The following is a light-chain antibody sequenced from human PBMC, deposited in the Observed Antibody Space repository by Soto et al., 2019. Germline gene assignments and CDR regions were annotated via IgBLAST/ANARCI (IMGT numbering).Light chain of an antibody. CDR1: QSVSTN. CDR3: QQYNNWPLT. Sequence: EPVMTQSPATLSVSPGERATLSCRASQSVSTNLAWYKQKRGQTPRLLIYGASSRATGIPDRFSGSGSGTEFTLTISSLQSEDCAVYYCQQYNNWPLTFGGGTKVDIK. J-gene: IGKJ4*01. CDR2: GAS. V-gene: IGKV3-15*01.